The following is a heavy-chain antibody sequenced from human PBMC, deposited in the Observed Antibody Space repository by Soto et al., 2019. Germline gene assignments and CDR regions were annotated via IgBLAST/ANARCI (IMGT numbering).Heavy chain of an antibody. Sequence: QVQLMQSGAEVKKPGASVKVSCKASGDTFTDYYIHWVRQAPGQGLEWMGTVNPSGGHTTYAQHFLGRVTMTRDTSTSTLYMKLTSLTSDDTAIYYCARGGHVVVVTAALDYWGQGTLVTVSS. J-gene: IGHJ4*02. CDR3: ARGGHVVVVTAALDY. V-gene: IGHV1-46*01. CDR1: GDTFTDYY. CDR2: VNPSGGHT. D-gene: IGHD2-21*02.